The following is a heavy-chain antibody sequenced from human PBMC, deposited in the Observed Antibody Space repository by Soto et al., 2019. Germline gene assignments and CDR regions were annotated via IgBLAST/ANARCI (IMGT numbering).Heavy chain of an antibody. CDR3: ARQVAVPRTRGFDY. D-gene: IGHD2-15*01. Sequence: QVQLQESGPGLVKPSGTLSLTCAVSGASISDNWWSWVRQPPGKGLEWIGEIYHSGTTTYNPSLKSRVIISVDKSASKISLTLNSVTAANTAIYYCARQVAVPRTRGFDYWGQGTPVTVSS. CDR2: IYHSGTT. J-gene: IGHJ4*02. V-gene: IGHV4-4*02. CDR1: GASISDNW.